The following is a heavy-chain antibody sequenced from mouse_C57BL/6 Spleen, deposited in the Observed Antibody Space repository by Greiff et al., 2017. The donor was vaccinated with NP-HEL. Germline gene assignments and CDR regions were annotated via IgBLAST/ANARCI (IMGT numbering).Heavy chain of an antibody. CDR2: INPGSGGT. CDR1: GYAFTNYL. CDR3: TRSEDPYAMDY. V-gene: IGHV1-54*01. J-gene: IGHJ4*01. Sequence: QVQLQQSGAELVRPGTSVKVSCKASGYAFTNYLIEWVKQRPGQGLEWIGVINPGSGGTNYNEKFKGKATLTADKSSSTAYMQLSSLTSEDSAVYFCTRSEDPYAMDYWGQGTSVTVSS.